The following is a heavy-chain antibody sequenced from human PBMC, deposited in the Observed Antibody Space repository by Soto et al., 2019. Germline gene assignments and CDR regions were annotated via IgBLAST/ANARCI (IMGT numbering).Heavy chain of an antibody. D-gene: IGHD3-10*01. Sequence: GGSLRLSCAASGFTFSSYSMNWVRQGPGKGLEWVSSISSSSSYIYYADSVKGRFTISRDNAKNSLYLQMNSLRAEDTAVYYCARDLEYYGSGSYYHPDYWGQGTRGTV. CDR2: ISSSSSYI. J-gene: IGHJ4*02. CDR3: ARDLEYYGSGSYYHPDY. CDR1: GFTFSSYS. V-gene: IGHV3-21*01.